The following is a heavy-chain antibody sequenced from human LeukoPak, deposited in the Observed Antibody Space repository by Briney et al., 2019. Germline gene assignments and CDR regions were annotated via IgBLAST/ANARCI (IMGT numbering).Heavy chain of an antibody. D-gene: IGHD3-22*01. V-gene: IGHV4-34*01. CDR3: ARGRMSYDSSGYYTPLSYYYGMDV. Sequence: PSETLSLTCAVYGGSFSGYYWSWIRQPPGKGLEWIGEINHSGSTNYNPSLKSRVTISVDTSKSQFSLKLSSVTAADTAVYYCARGRMSYDSSGYYTPLSYYYGMDVWGQGTTVTVSS. CDR2: INHSGST. J-gene: IGHJ6*02. CDR1: GGSFSGYY.